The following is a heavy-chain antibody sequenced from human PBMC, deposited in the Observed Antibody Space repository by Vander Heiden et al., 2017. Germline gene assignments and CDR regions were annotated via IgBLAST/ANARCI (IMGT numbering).Heavy chain of an antibody. J-gene: IGHJ6*02. CDR3: ARGYYGSGSYYAYGMDV. CDR1: GGTFSSYA. V-gene: IGHV1-69*01. CDR2: IIPIFGTA. D-gene: IGHD3-10*01. Sequence: QVQLVQSGAEVQKPGSSVKVSCKASGGTFSSYAISWVRQAPGQGLEWMGGIIPIFGTANYAQKFQGRVTITADESTSTAYMELSSLRSEDTAVYYCARGYYGSGSYYAYGMDVWGQGTAVTVSS.